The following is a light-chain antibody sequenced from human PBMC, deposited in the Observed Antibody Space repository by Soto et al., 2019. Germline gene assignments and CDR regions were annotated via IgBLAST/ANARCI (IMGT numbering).Light chain of an antibody. CDR1: QSVSSY. J-gene: IGKJ1*01. V-gene: IGKV3-11*01. CDR2: DAS. CDR3: QQRSNWWT. Sequence: EIVLTQSPATLSLSPGERATLCCRASQSVSSYLAWYQQKPGQAPRLLIYDASNRATGVPARFRGSGSGTDFTLTISSLEPEDFAVYYCQQRSNWWTFGPGTKVDIK.